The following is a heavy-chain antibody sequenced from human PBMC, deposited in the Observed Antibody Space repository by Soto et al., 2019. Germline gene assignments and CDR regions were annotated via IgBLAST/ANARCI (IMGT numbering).Heavy chain of an antibody. CDR3: ASTHAGSGYSNDY. D-gene: IGHD3-22*01. CDR2: IIPIFGTA. Sequence: SVKVSCKASGGTFSSYAISWVRQAPGQGLEWMGGIIPIFGTANYAQKFQGRVTITADESTSTAYMELSSLRSEDTAAYYCASTHAGSGYSNDYWGQGTLVTVSS. J-gene: IGHJ4*02. CDR1: GGTFSSYA. V-gene: IGHV1-69*13.